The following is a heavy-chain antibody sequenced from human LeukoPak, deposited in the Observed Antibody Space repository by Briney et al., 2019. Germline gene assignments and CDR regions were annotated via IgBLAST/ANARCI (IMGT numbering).Heavy chain of an antibody. J-gene: IGHJ5*02. CDR3: ARGDIVVVPAARTNWFDP. CDR2: INPNSGVT. D-gene: IGHD2-2*01. CDR1: GYTFTGYY. Sequence: GASVNVSCKASGYTFTGYYMHWVRQAPGQGLEWMGWINPNSGVTNYPQKFQGRATMTRDTSISTAYMELSRLRSDDTAVYYCARGDIVVVPAARTNWFDPWGQGTLVTVSS. V-gene: IGHV1-2*02.